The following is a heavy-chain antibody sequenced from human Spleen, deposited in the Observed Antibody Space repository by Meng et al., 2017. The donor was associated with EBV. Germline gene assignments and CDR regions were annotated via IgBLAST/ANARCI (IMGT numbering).Heavy chain of an antibody. Sequence: VQLVESGGGLVQPGGSLRLSFAMSGSTFTTYAMHWVRQAPGKGLEWVAVISSDGGNINYADSVKGRFTISRDNSRNTLSLQMNSLRGADTAVYYCAAVGGSCFDHWGQGTLVTVSS. CDR2: ISSDGGNI. V-gene: IGHV3-30-3*02. CDR3: AAVGGSCFDH. CDR1: GSTFTTYA. J-gene: IGHJ4*02. D-gene: IGHD3-16*01.